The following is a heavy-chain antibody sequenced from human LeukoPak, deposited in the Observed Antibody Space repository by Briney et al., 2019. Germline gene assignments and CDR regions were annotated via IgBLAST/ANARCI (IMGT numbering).Heavy chain of an antibody. CDR2: IYHSGST. CDR1: GYSISSGYY. D-gene: IGHD6-6*01. V-gene: IGHV4-38-2*02. J-gene: IGHJ5*02. Sequence: SETLSLTCTVSGYSISSGYYWGWIRQPPGKGLEWIGSIYHSGSTYCNPSLKSRVTISVDTSKNQFSLKLSSVTAADTAVYYCAREYSSSDNWFDPWGQGTLVTVSS. CDR3: AREYSSSDNWFDP.